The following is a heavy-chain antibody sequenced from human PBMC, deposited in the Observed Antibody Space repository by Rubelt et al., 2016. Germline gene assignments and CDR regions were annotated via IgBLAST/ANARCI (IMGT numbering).Heavy chain of an antibody. CDR2: IRTYNGNT. Sequence: QVQPVQSGAEVKKPGASVKVSCKASGYTFTTYGISWVRQAPGQGLEWMGWIRTYNGNTNYAQKRQGRSTMTTETSTSTAYMGLGSLRSDDTAMYFCARGYCSSANCLFNWFDPWGQGTLVTVSS. CDR3: ARGYCSSANCLFNWFDP. D-gene: IGHD2-2*01. J-gene: IGHJ5*02. CDR1: GYTFTTYG. V-gene: IGHV1-18*01.